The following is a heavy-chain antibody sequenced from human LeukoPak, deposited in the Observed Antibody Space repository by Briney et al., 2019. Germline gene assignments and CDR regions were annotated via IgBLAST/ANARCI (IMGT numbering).Heavy chain of an antibody. V-gene: IGHV4-31*03. Sequence: PSQTLSLTCTVSGGSISSGGYYWSWIRQHPGKGLEWIGYIYYSWSTYYNPSLKSRVTISVDTSKNQLSLKLTSVNAAATAVYYCASGSPQVVTAYWGQGTLVTVSS. J-gene: IGHJ4*02. D-gene: IGHD2-21*02. CDR3: ASGSPQVVTAY. CDR2: IYYSWST. CDR1: GGSISSGGYY.